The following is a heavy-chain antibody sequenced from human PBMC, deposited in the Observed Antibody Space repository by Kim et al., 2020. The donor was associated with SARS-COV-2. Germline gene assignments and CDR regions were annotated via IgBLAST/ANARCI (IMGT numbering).Heavy chain of an antibody. V-gene: IGHV4-39*07. Sequence: SETLSLTCTVSGGSISSSSYYWGWIRQPPGKWLEWIGSIYYSGCTYYNPSLKSRVTFSVDTSNNQSSLKLSSVTAADTAVYYCAIDRLIVPAAIWGVGYYGVGVWGQGPEVTVSS. CDR3: AIDRLIVPAAIWGVGYYGVGV. CDR2: IYYSGCT. J-gene: IGHJ6*02. D-gene: IGHD2-2*01. CDR1: GGSISSSSYY.